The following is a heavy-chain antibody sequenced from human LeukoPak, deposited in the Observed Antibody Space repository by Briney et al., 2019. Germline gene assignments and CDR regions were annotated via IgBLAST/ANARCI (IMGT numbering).Heavy chain of an antibody. V-gene: IGHV4-59*01. J-gene: IGHJ2*01. D-gene: IGHD1-26*01. CDR2: IFYSGTT. CDR3: ARDRGWGGSYSGNWFFDL. CDR1: GDSISTFY. Sequence: SETLSLTCTVSGDSISTFYWSWIRQPPGKGLEWIGYIFYSGTTNYNPSLKSRVTISVHTSKSQFSLKLPSVTAADTAVYYCARDRGWGGSYSGNWFFDLWGRGTLVTVPS.